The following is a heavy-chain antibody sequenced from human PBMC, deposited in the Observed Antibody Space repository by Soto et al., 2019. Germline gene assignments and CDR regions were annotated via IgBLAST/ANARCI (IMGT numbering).Heavy chain of an antibody. CDR3: ARGYCTATICDLRFDP. V-gene: IGHV5-51*01. CDR1: GYAFSSYW. J-gene: IGHJ5*02. CDR2: IYPGDSDT. Sequence: PGESLKISCQGSGYAFSSYWIAWVRQMPGKGLEWMGIIYPGDSDTRYSPSFQGQVTISVDKSITTAYLQWSSLKASDTAMYYCARGYCTATICDLRFDPWGQGTLVTVSS. D-gene: IGHD2-8*02.